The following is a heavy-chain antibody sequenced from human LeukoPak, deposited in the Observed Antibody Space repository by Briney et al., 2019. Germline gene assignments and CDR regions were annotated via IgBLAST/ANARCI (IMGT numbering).Heavy chain of an antibody. Sequence: GSSVKVSCKASGGTFSSYAISWVRQAPGQGLEWMGRIIPIFGTANYAQKFRGRVTITTDESTSTAYMALSSMRSEATAVYYCASYEWELLGGYFDYWGQGTLVTVSS. CDR2: IIPIFGTA. CDR3: ASYEWELLGGYFDY. D-gene: IGHD1-26*01. V-gene: IGHV1-69*05. J-gene: IGHJ4*02. CDR1: GGTFSSYA.